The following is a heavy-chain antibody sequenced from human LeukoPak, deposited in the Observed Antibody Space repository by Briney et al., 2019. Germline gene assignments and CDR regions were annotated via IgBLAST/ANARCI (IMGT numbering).Heavy chain of an antibody. J-gene: IGHJ1*01. CDR1: GGSISSYY. CDR3: ARHTGDLGYFQR. D-gene: IGHD2-21*01. CDR2: IYYSGRT. V-gene: IGHV4-59*08. Sequence: SETLSLTCTVSGGSISSYYWSWIRQPPGKGLEWIGYIYYSGRTKYNPSLKSRVTISVDTSKNQFSLKLSSVTAADTAVYYCARHTGDLGYFQRWGQGTLVTVSS.